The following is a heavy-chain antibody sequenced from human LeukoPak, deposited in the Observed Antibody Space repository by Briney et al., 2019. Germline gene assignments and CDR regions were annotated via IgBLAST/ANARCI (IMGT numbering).Heavy chain of an antibody. D-gene: IGHD2-2*01. CDR2: IKQDGSEK. CDR1: GFTFSSYG. V-gene: IGHV3-7*01. Sequence: QPGGSLRLSCAASGFTFSSYGMHWVRQAPGKGLERVANIKQDGSEKYYVDSVKGRFTISRDNAKNSLYLQMNSLRAEDTAVYYCARAHHCSSTSCYRDPPRWFDPWGQGTLVTVSS. J-gene: IGHJ5*02. CDR3: ARAHHCSSTSCYRDPPRWFDP.